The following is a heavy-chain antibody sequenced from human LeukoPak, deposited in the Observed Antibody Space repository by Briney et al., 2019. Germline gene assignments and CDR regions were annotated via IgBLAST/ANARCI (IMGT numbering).Heavy chain of an antibody. Sequence: GGSLSLSCAASGFTFGTYWMHWVRQGPGKGLVWVSRINPDGNTITYADSVKGRFTISRDNAKNSLYLQMNSLRAEDTAVYYCARDDCSSTSCYFRKAFDIWGQGTMVTVSS. CDR3: ARDDCSSTSCYFRKAFDI. D-gene: IGHD2-2*01. J-gene: IGHJ3*02. CDR1: GFTFGTYW. V-gene: IGHV3-74*03. CDR2: INPDGNTI.